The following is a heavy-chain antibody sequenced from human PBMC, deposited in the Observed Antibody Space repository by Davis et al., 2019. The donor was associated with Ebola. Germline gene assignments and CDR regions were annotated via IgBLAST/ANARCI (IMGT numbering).Heavy chain of an antibody. CDR2: IYYSGST. CDR3: ARGSRVVVAATGYNWFDP. V-gene: IGHV4-59*01. Sequence: PSETLSLTCTVSGGSISSYYWSWIRQHPGKGLEWIGYIYYSGSTYYNPSLKSRVTISVDTSKNQFSLKLSSVTAADTAVYYCARGSRVVVAATGYNWFDPWGQGTLVTVSS. J-gene: IGHJ5*02. D-gene: IGHD2-15*01. CDR1: GGSISSYY.